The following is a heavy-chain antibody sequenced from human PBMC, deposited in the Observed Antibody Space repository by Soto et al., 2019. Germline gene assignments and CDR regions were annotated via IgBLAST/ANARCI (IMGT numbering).Heavy chain of an antibody. J-gene: IGHJ4*02. CDR2: IYYSGRT. V-gene: IGHV4-59*01. CDR3: ARVGGDDFGDSGGFDF. CDR1: GGSTRYYL. D-gene: IGHD4-17*01. Sequence: LSLTSTFSGGSTRYYLCTCIGHPPGKGLEWIGYIYYSGRTKYNPSLKSRVSISVETSKNRFSLQPRSVTAADTAVYYCARVGGDDFGDSGGFDFWGQGTLVTVSS.